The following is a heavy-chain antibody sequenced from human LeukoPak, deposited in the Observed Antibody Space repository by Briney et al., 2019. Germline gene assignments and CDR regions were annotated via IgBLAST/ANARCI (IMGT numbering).Heavy chain of an antibody. CDR1: GFTFSSYE. CDR3: ARDHHRRLYDSQARDTFDI. V-gene: IGHV3-48*01. D-gene: IGHD3-22*01. Sequence: GGSLRLSCAASGFTFSSYEMNWVRQAPGKGLEWVSYISSSSSTMYYAASVKGRFSISRDNAKNSLYLQMNSLRAEDTVVYYCARDHHRRLYDSQARDTFDIWGQGTMVIVSS. J-gene: IGHJ3*02. CDR2: ISSSSSTM.